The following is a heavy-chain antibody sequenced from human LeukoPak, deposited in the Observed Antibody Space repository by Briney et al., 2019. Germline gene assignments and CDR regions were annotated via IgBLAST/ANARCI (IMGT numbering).Heavy chain of an antibody. CDR1: GYSISSGYY. V-gene: IGHV4-38-2*01. J-gene: IGHJ4*02. CDR3: ARLVWGSLTGYYFDY. D-gene: IGHD3-16*01. Sequence: PSETLSLTCAVSGYSISSGYYWGWIRPPPGKGLEWIGNIYHSGSTYYNPPLKSRVTISVDTSKNQFSLKLSSVTAADTAVYYCARLVWGSLTGYYFDYWGQGTLVTVSS. CDR2: IYHSGST.